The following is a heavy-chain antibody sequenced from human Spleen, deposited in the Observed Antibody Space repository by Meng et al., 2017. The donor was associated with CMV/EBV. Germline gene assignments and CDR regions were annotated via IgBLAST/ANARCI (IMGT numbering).Heavy chain of an antibody. CDR2: IYHSGST. CDR1: AGSVSSSNL. CDR3: ARIERRRILKYCGSDCSTTDY. Sequence: QVQPQESGPGLVKPSGTLSLTCAVSAGSVSSSNLWTWVRQVPGKGLEWIGEIYHSGSTNYTPSLKSRVTISVDKFKNQFSLKLGSVTAADTAVYYCARIERRRILKYCGSDCSTTDYWGQGTLVTVSS. V-gene: IGHV4-4*02. D-gene: IGHD2-21*02. J-gene: IGHJ4*02.